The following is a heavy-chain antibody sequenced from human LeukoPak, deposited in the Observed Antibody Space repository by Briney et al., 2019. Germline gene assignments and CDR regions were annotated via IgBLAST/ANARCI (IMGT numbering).Heavy chain of an antibody. CDR1: GGSISSSY. D-gene: IGHD6-13*01. V-gene: IGHV4-59*01. Sequence: SSETLSLTCTVSGGSISSSYWSWIRQPPGKGLEWIGYIYYSGSTNYNPSLKSRVTMSVDTSKNQFSLNLSSVTAADTAVYYCARGPYSSRYDYWGRGTVVTVSS. CDR3: ARGPYSSRYDY. CDR2: IYYSGST. J-gene: IGHJ4*02.